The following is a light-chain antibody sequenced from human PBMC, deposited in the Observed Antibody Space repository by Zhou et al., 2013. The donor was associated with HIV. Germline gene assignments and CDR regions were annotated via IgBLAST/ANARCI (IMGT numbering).Light chain of an antibody. CDR3: QQPNTFPWT. J-gene: IGKJ1*01. CDR1: HQIGKD. Sequence: AVQLTQSPSSLSASVGDRVTISCRASHQIGKDLGWYQQTPGSAPRVLIYAATTLHSGVPSRFSGTGTGTDFTLIISSLQPEDFATYYCQQPNTFPWTFGQGTKVEVK. CDR2: AAT. V-gene: IGKV1-6*01.